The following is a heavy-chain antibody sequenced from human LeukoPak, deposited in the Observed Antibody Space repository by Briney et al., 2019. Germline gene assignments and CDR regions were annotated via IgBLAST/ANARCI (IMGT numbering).Heavy chain of an antibody. D-gene: IGHD5-18*01. J-gene: IGHJ4*02. V-gene: IGHV4-39*01. CDR2: IYYSGST. Sequence: SETLSLTCTVSGGSISSSSYYWGWIRQPPGKGLEWIGTIYYSGSTYYNPSLKSRVTISVDTSKNQFSLKLSSVTAADTAVYYCARHQEDSYGYGVLDYWGQGTLVTVSS. CDR1: GGSISSSSYY. CDR3: ARHQEDSYGYGVLDY.